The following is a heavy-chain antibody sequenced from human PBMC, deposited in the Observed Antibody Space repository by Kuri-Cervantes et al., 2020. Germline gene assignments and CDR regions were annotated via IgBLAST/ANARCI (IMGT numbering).Heavy chain of an antibody. CDR1: GFTFSSYA. D-gene: IGHD5-18*01. CDR2: ISYDGSNK. Sequence: GGSLRLSCAASGFTFSSYAMHWVRQAPGKGLEWVAVISYDGSNKYYADSVKGRFTISRDNSKNTLYLQMNSLRAEDTAVYYCARRGYNNWFDPWGQGTLVTVSS. V-gene: IGHV3-30-3*01. J-gene: IGHJ5*02. CDR3: ARRGYNNWFDP.